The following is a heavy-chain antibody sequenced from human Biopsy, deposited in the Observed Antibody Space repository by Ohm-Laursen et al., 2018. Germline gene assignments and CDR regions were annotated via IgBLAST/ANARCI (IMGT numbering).Heavy chain of an antibody. CDR1: GFTFSSYE. D-gene: IGHD1-26*01. CDR2: ISSSGSTI. V-gene: IGHV3-48*03. J-gene: IGHJ3*02. CDR3: ARDGIVGARFNAFDI. Sequence: GSLRLSCAASGFTFSSYEMNWVRQAPGKGLEWVSYISSSGSTIYYADSVKGRFTISRDNAKNSLYLQMNSLSAEDTAVYYCARDGIVGARFNAFDIWGQGTMVTVSS.